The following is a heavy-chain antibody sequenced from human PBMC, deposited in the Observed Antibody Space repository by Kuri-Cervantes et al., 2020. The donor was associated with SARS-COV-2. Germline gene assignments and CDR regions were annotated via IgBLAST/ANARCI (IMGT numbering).Heavy chain of an antibody. J-gene: IGHJ4*02. CDR3: ATTSGYCSGGSCHGNY. V-gene: IGHV1-3*01. CDR2: INAGNGNT. D-gene: IGHD2-15*01. Sequence: ASVKVSCKASGYTFTSYAMHWVRQAPGQRLEWMGWINAGNGNTKYSQKFQGRVTITRDTSASTAYIELSGLRSEDTAVYYCATTSGYCSGGSCHGNYWGQGTLVTVSS. CDR1: GYTFTSYA.